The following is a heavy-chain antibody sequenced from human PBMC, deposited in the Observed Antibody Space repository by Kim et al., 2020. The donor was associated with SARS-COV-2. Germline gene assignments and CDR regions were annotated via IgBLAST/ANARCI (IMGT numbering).Heavy chain of an antibody. Sequence: SETLSLTCTVSGGSISSSSYYWGWIRQPPGKGLEWIGSIYYSGSTYYNPSLKSRVTISVDTSKNQFSLKLSSVTAADTAVYYCARDTRYGGNSVTYAFDIWVQGTMVTVSS. J-gene: IGHJ3*02. D-gene: IGHD4-17*01. CDR2: IYYSGST. V-gene: IGHV4-39*07. CDR3: ARDTRYGGNSVTYAFDI. CDR1: GGSISSSSYY.